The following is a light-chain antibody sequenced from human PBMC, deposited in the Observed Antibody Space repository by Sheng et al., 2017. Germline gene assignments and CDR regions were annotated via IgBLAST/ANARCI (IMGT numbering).Light chain of an antibody. CDR1: QTMKNY. Sequence: DIQMSQSPSSLSASVGDRVTITCRASQTMKNYLNWYHQKPGKAPTLLIYAASILESGVPPRFSGSGFGTDFTLTISTLQPEDFGTYYCQQTYGSLTWTFGPGTKVEIK. V-gene: IGKV1-39*01. CDR2: AAS. CDR3: QQTYGSLTWT. J-gene: IGKJ1*01.